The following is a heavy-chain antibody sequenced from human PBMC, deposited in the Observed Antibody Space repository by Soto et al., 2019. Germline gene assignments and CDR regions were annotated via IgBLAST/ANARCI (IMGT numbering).Heavy chain of an antibody. Sequence: QVQLVESGGGVVQPGRSLRLSCVASGFIFSDYGMHWVRQAPGKGLEGVAGIWYDGGEKHYADSVKGRFSISRDNSKNTPYLEMNGVRPEDTAFYYCARDSGSTVYGGPQFWGQGTLVTVSS. CDR2: IWYDGGEK. CDR1: GFIFSDYG. CDR3: ARDSGSTVYGGPQF. V-gene: IGHV3-33*08. J-gene: IGHJ4*02. D-gene: IGHD1-1*01.